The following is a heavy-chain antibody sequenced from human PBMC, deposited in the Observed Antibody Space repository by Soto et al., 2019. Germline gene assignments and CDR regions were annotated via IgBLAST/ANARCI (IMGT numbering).Heavy chain of an antibody. D-gene: IGHD6-19*01. CDR3: ARTTTVAGTPEFDY. CDR1: GFTFSSFN. V-gene: IGHV3-30-3*01. CDR2: ISYDGSNK. J-gene: IGHJ4*02. Sequence: QVQLVKSGGGVIQTGRSLRVSCAASGFTFSSFNMHWVRQAPGKGLEWVALISYDGSNKYVDSVKGRFTISRDNSKNTLFLQMNSLRAEDTAVYYCARTTTVAGTPEFDYWGQGTLVTVSS.